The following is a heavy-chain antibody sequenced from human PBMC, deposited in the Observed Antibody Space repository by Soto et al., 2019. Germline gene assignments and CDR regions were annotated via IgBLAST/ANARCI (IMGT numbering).Heavy chain of an antibody. Sequence: ASVKVSCKASGYTFTSYGISWVRQAPGQGLEWMGWISAYNGNTNYAQKLQGRVTMTTDTSTSTAYMELRSLRSDDTAVYYCARDRGIAAAEGWFDPWGQGTLVTVSS. D-gene: IGHD6-13*01. CDR3: ARDRGIAAAEGWFDP. CDR2: ISAYNGNT. J-gene: IGHJ5*02. V-gene: IGHV1-18*01. CDR1: GYTFTSYG.